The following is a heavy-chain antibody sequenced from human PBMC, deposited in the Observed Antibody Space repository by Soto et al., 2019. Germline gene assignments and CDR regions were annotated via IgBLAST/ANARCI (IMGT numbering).Heavy chain of an antibody. CDR2: ISWNSGSI. J-gene: IGHJ4*02. V-gene: IGHV3-9*01. CDR3: AKEKDWSLGLIIFDY. Sequence: EVQLVESGGGLVQPGRSLSLSCAASGFTFDDYAMHWVRQAPGKGLEWVSGISWNSGSIGYADSVKGRFTISRDNAKNSLYLQMNSLRAEDTALYYCAKEKDWSLGLIIFDYWGQRTLVTVSS. D-gene: IGHD1-26*01. CDR1: GFTFDDYA.